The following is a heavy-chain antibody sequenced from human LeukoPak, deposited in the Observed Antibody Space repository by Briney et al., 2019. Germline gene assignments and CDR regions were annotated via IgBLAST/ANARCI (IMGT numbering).Heavy chain of an antibody. CDR2: IRYDGSNK. CDR3: AKDGVGATKSLNWFDA. Sequence: PGGSLRLSCAASGFTFSSYGMHWARHAPGKGLEWVAFIRYDGSNKYYADSVKGRFTISRDNSKHTLYPQMNRLRAEGTAVYYCAKDGVGATKSLNWFDAWGQGTLVSVS. J-gene: IGHJ5*02. CDR1: GFTFSSYG. D-gene: IGHD1-26*01. V-gene: IGHV3-30*02.